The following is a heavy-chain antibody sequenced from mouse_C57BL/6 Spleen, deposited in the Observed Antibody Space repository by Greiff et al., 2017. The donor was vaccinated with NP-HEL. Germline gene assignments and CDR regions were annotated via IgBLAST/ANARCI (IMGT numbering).Heavy chain of an antibody. V-gene: IGHV1-55*01. CDR2: IYPGSGST. J-gene: IGHJ4*01. CDR3: AREGAGTTVVANYAMDY. CDR1: GYTFTSYW. Sequence: QVQLQQPGAELVKPGASVKMSCKASGYTFTSYWITWVKQRPGQGLEWIGDIYPGSGSTNYNEKFKSKATLTVDTSSSTAYMQLSSLTSADSAVYYWAREGAGTTVVANYAMDYWGQGTSVTVSS. D-gene: IGHD1-1*01.